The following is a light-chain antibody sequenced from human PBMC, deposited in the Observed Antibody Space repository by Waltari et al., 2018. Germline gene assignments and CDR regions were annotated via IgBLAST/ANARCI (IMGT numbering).Light chain of an antibody. CDR2: GAS. Sequence: VLMQSPASLSLSRGARGTLSCRATHSVSRTLAWYQQKPGKAPKLLIHGASISATGMPDMSTGSGKRTDFSLINSSLEPEDFAIYYCQHYVRLPGTFGQGTKVEIK. V-gene: IGKV3-20*01. J-gene: IGKJ1*01. CDR1: HSVSRT. CDR3: QHYVRLPGT.